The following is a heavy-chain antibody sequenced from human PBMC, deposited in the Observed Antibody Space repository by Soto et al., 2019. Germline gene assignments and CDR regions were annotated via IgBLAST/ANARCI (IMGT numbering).Heavy chain of an antibody. Sequence: QVQLVQSGAEVKKTGSSVKVSCKASGGTFTSYTITWVRQAPGQGLEWVGRIIPVLGTADYAQKFQGRVAITADKSTTTAYMELSSLRSEDTAIYYCARDGLGTTRRYFDDWGQGTLVTVS. J-gene: IGHJ4*02. CDR3: ARDGLGTTRRYFDD. CDR2: IIPVLGTA. CDR1: GGTFTSYT. D-gene: IGHD1-1*01. V-gene: IGHV1-69*08.